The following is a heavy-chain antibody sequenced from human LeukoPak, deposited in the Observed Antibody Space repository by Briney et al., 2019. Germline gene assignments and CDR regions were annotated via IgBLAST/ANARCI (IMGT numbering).Heavy chain of an antibody. CDR2: IYHSGGT. CDR1: GGSFSGHF. CDR3: ARVLAKMDSSPQDY. V-gene: IGHV4-34*01. J-gene: IGHJ4*02. D-gene: IGHD6-13*01. Sequence: SETLSLTCTVYGGSFSGHFWSWIRQPPGKGLEWIGEIYHSGGTNYHPSLKSRVTISVDTSKNQFSLTLSSVTAADTAVYYCARVLAKMDSSPQDYWGQGTLVTVSS.